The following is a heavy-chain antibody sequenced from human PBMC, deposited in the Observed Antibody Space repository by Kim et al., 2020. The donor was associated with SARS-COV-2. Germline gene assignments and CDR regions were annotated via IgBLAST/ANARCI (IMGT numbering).Heavy chain of an antibody. CDR3: ARDFPKGKVTFDI. D-gene: IGHD5-18*01. Sequence: SETLSLTCTVSGGSISSSSYYWGWIRQPPGKGLEWIGSIYYSGSTYYNPSLKSRVTISVDTSKNQFSLKLSSVTAADTAVYYCARDFPKGKVTFDIWGQGTMVTVSS. V-gene: IGHV4-39*07. CDR2: IYYSGST. J-gene: IGHJ3*02. CDR1: GGSISSSSYY.